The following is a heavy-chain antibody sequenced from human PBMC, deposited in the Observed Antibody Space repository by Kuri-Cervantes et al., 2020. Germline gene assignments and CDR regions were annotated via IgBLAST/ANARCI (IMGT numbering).Heavy chain of an antibody. Sequence: GSLRLSCGVSGGPTSGGNWWSWVRRPPGKGLEWIGEVYHNGNTRYNPSLESRVAILVDKSKNQFSLKLSSVTAADTAVYYCARVPNYDFWSGYYGNNWFDPWGQGTLVTVSS. D-gene: IGHD3-3*01. CDR1: GGPTSGGNW. V-gene: IGHV4-4*02. CDR3: ARVPNYDFWSGYYGNNWFDP. J-gene: IGHJ5*02. CDR2: VYHNGNT.